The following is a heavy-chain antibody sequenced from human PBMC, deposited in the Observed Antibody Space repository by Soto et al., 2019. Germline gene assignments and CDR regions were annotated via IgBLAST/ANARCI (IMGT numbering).Heavy chain of an antibody. Sequence: EVQLLESGGGLVQPGGSLRLSCAASGFTFSSYAMSWVRQAPGKGLEWVSAISGSGGSTYYADSVKGRFTISRDNSKHTLYLQMNSLRAEDTAVYYCAKDQAGTTVFDYWGQGTLVTVSS. J-gene: IGHJ4*02. CDR2: ISGSGGST. D-gene: IGHD1-7*01. CDR3: AKDQAGTTVFDY. V-gene: IGHV3-23*01. CDR1: GFTFSSYA.